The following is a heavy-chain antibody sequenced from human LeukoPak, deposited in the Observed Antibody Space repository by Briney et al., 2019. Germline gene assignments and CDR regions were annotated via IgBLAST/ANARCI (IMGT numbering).Heavy chain of an antibody. CDR2: ISYDGSSK. Sequence: GRSLRLSCTASGFTFSSYAMHWVRQAPGKGLEWVAVISYDGSSKYYADSVKGRFTISRDNSKNTLYLQMNSLRAEDTAVYYCARGPSDFWSGYSPYYYYYGMDVWGQGTTVTVSS. D-gene: IGHD3-3*01. V-gene: IGHV3-30-3*01. CDR3: ARGPSDFWSGYSPYYYYYGMDV. CDR1: GFTFSSYA. J-gene: IGHJ6*02.